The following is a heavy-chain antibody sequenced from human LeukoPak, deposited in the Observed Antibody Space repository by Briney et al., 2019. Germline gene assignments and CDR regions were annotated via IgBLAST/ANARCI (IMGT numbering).Heavy chain of an antibody. CDR3: ARQNDFRLDY. CDR2: IYPGDSGT. V-gene: IGHV5-51*01. J-gene: IGHJ4*02. CDR1: GSPFSSYW. Sequence: GGSLRISCKGSGSPFSSYWIGGGRQMPGKGLEWMGIIYPGDSGTRYSPSLQGQVTISVDTSIGTAYLQWSSLKASDTAIYYCARQNDFRLDYWGQGTLVTVSS. D-gene: IGHD3-3*01.